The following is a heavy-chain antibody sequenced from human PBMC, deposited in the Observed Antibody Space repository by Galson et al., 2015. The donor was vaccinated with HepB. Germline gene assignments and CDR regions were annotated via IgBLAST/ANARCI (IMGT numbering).Heavy chain of an antibody. J-gene: IGHJ4*02. Sequence: SLRLSCAASGFTFSSYSMNWVRQAPGKGLEWVSSISSSSSYIYYADSVKGRFTISRDNAKNSLYLQMNSLRAEDTAVYYCARDRALGGGDYWGQGTLVTVSS. D-gene: IGHD3-10*01. CDR1: GFTFSSYS. V-gene: IGHV3-21*01. CDR2: ISSSSSYI. CDR3: ARDRALGGGDY.